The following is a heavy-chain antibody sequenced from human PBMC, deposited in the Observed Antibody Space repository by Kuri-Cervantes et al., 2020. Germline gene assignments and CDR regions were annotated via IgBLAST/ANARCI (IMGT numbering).Heavy chain of an antibody. J-gene: IGHJ4*03. CDR2: ISYDGSNI. Sequence: GESLKISCAASGFTFRSYGIHWVRQAPGKGLEWVAVISYDGSNIYYGDSVKGRFTISRDNSKNTLYLQMNSLRPEDTAVYYCAKGPMRGYSGHPKQGYFEYWGQGTLVTVSS. CDR3: AKGPMRGYSGHPKQGYFEY. V-gene: IGHV3-30*18. D-gene: IGHD5-12*01. CDR1: GFTFRSYG.